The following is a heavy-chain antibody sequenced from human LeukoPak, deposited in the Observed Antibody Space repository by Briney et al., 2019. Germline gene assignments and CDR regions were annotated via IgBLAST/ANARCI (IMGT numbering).Heavy chain of an antibody. D-gene: IGHD3-10*01. CDR2: IDPDGSEK. J-gene: IGHJ4*02. V-gene: IGHV3-7*01. Sequence: GGSLRLSCAASGFTFNSYWMSWVRQAPGKGLEWVANIDPDGSEKQYGDSVKGRFTTSRDNAKNSLYLQMNSLRAEDTAIYYCARIYYFGDNNWRYFDNWGQGALVTVSS. CDR1: GFTFNSYW. CDR3: ARIYYFGDNNWRYFDN.